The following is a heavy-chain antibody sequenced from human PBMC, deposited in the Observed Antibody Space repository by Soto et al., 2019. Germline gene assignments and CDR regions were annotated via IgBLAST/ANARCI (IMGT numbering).Heavy chain of an antibody. CDR1: GGSISSYY. Sequence: SETLSLTCTVSGGSISSYYWSWIRQPTGKGLEWIGRIYTSGSTNYNPSLKSRVTMSVDTSKNQFSLKLSSVTAADTAVYYCTRDWYGRNWFDPWGQGTLVTVSS. J-gene: IGHJ5*02. CDR2: IYTSGST. V-gene: IGHV4-4*07. D-gene: IGHD6-13*01. CDR3: TRDWYGRNWFDP.